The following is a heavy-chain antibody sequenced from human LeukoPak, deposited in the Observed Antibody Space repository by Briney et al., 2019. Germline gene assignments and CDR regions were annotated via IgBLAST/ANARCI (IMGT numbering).Heavy chain of an antibody. D-gene: IGHD3-22*01. CDR2: INPSGGST. J-gene: IGHJ4*02. CDR3: AREPYYYDSSGYDSFDY. V-gene: IGHV1-46*01. Sequence: ASVKVSCKASGYTFTSYYMHWVRRAPGQGLEWMGIINPSGGSTSYAQKFQGRVTMTRDTSTSTVYMELSSLRSEDTAVYYCAREPYYYDSSGYDSFDYWGQGTLVTVSS. CDR1: GYTFTSYY.